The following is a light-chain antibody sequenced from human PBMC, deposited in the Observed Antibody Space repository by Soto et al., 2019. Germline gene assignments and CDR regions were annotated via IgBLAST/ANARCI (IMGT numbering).Light chain of an antibody. J-gene: IGKJ5*01. CDR2: DAS. Sequence: SSQSVSSYVAWYQQKPGQAPRLXIYDASNRATGIPARFSGSGSGTDFTLTISSLEPEDFAVYYCQQRSNLPPTFGQGTRLEI. CDR1: QSVSSY. V-gene: IGKV3-11*01. CDR3: QQRSNLPPT.